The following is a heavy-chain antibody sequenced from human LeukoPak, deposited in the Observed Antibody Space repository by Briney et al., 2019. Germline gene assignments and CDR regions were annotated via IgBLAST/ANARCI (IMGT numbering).Heavy chain of an antibody. V-gene: IGHV3-48*03. CDR1: GFTFSSYE. CDR2: ISSSGSTI. CDR3: AKGHYDSSGYNWVGDAFDI. D-gene: IGHD3-22*01. J-gene: IGHJ3*02. Sequence: GGSLRLSCAASGFTFSSYEMNWVRQAPGKGLEWVSYISSSGSTIYYADSVKGRFTISRDNAKNSLYLQMNSLRAEDMALYYCAKGHYDSSGYNWVGDAFDIWGQGTMVTVSS.